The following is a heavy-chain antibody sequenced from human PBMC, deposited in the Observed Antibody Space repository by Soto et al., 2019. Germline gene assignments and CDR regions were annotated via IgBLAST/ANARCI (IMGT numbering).Heavy chain of an antibody. D-gene: IGHD3-3*01. Sequence: NPGGSLRLSCAASGFTFSSYSMNWVRQAPGKRLEWVSSISSSSSYIYYADSVKGRFTISRDNAKNSLYLQMNSLRAEDTAVYYCARDGDSITIFGVVPYGMDVWGQGTTVTVSS. CDR1: GFTFSSYS. V-gene: IGHV3-21*01. CDR2: ISSSSSYI. CDR3: ARDGDSITIFGVVPYGMDV. J-gene: IGHJ6*02.